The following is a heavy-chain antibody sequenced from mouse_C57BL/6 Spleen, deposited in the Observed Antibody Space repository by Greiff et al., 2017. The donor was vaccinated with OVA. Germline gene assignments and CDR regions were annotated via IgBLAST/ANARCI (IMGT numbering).Heavy chain of an antibody. Sequence: EVQLMESGGGLVKPGGSLKLSCAASGFTFRRYALPWVRQTPEQSLEWFATISDGGSYTYYRDKVKGRSTITRDNATNNQYRKMSHLKSEDTAMDYWAREGGPNRLFDYWGQGTTLTVSS. CDR3: AREGGPNRLFDY. CDR2: ISDGGSYT. V-gene: IGHV5-4*01. J-gene: IGHJ2*01. CDR1: GFTFRRYA.